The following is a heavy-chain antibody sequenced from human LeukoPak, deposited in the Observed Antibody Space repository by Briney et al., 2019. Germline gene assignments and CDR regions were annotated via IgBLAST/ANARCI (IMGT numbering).Heavy chain of an antibody. CDR3: ASTDFGSFPFDS. D-gene: IGHD3-3*01. J-gene: IGHJ4*02. CDR1: GYSFASHA. CDR2: INTNTGNP. Sequence: GASVKVSCKASGYSFASHAMNWVRQAPGQGLEWMGWINTNTGNPTYAQGFTGRFVFSFDTSVSTAYLQISSLKAEDSAVYYCASTDFGSFPFDSWGQGTLVTVSS. V-gene: IGHV7-4-1*02.